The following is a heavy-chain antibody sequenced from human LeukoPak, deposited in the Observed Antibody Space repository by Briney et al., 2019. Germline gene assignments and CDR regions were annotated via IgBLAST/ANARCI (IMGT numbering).Heavy chain of an antibody. J-gene: IGHJ5*02. CDR1: GFTFSDYY. Sequence: PGGSLRLSCAASGFTFSDYYMSWIRQAPGKGLEWVSYISSSGSTIYYADSVKGRFTISRDNAKNSLYLQMNSLRAEDTAVYYCARERGGFPVGYYDFWSGYYTPNWFDPWGQGTLVTVSS. CDR3: ARERGGFPVGYYDFWSGYYTPNWFDP. V-gene: IGHV3-11*04. D-gene: IGHD3-3*01. CDR2: ISSSGSTI.